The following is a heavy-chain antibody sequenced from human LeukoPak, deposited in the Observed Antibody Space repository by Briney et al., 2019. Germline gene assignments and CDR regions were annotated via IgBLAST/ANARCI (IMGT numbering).Heavy chain of an antibody. D-gene: IGHD1-26*01. CDR2: ISAYNGNT. CDR1: GYTFTSYG. V-gene: IGHV1-18*01. J-gene: IGHJ4*02. CDR3: ARDLAAPSGSYYKGLFDY. Sequence: GASVKVSCKASGYTFTSYGISWVRQASGQGLEWMGWISAYNGNTNYAQKLQGRVTMTTDTSTSTAYMELRSLRSDDTAVYYCARDLAAPSGSYYKGLFDYWGQGTLVTVSS.